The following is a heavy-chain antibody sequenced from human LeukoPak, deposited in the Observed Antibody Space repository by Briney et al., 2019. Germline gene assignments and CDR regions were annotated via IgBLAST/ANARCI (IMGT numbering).Heavy chain of an antibody. V-gene: IGHV4-39*07. CDR2: IYYSGST. CDR3: ARVDGYSYGLSFDY. D-gene: IGHD5-18*01. CDR1: GGSISGSSYY. Sequence: PSETLSLTCTVSGGSISGSSYYWGWIRQPPGRGLEWIGSIYYSGSTYYNPSLKSRVTISVDTSKNQFSLKLSSVTAADTAVYYCARVDGYSYGLSFDYWGQGTLVTVSS. J-gene: IGHJ4*02.